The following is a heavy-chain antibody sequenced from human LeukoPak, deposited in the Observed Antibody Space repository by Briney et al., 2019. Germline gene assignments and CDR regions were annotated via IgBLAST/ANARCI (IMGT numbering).Heavy chain of an antibody. D-gene: IGHD1-26*01. Sequence: GESLQISYKGSGYSFTSYWIGWVRRMPGKGLEWMGIIYPVDSDTRYSPSFQGQVTISADKSISTAYLQWSSLKASDTAMYYCARRDGATFDYWGQGTLVTVSS. V-gene: IGHV5-51*01. CDR3: ARRDGATFDY. CDR1: GYSFTSYW. J-gene: IGHJ4*02. CDR2: IYPVDSDT.